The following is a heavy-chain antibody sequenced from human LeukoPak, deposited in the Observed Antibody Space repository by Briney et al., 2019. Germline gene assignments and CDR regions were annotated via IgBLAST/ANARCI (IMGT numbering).Heavy chain of an antibody. CDR1: GGSISTYY. J-gene: IGHJ5*02. D-gene: IGHD3-10*01. Sequence: SETLSLTCTVSGGSISTYYWSWIRQPPGKGLQWIGYIYYSGSTNYNPPLKSRVTISEDTSKNQFSLKLRSVTAADTAVYYCARGPRFGELLWHWFDPWGQGTLVTVSS. V-gene: IGHV4-59*08. CDR2: IYYSGST. CDR3: ARGPRFGELLWHWFDP.